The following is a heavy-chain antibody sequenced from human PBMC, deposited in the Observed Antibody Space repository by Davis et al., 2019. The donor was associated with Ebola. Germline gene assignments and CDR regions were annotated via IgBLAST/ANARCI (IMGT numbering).Heavy chain of an antibody. CDR3: ASQSLGYCSSTSCGPQFDR. CDR1: GGSISNSNFYY. D-gene: IGHD2-2*01. CDR2: IYYTGTT. Sequence: PSETLSLTCTVSGGSISNSNFYYWSWIRQHPGKGLEWIGYIYYTGTTHYNPSLESRASISIDTSKNQFSLRLTSVTAADTAVYYCASQSLGYCSSTSCGPQFDRWGQGTLVTVSS. J-gene: IGHJ5*02. V-gene: IGHV4-31*03.